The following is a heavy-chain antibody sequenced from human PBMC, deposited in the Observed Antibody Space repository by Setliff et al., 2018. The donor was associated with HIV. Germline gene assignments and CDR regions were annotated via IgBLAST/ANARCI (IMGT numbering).Heavy chain of an antibody. V-gene: IGHV7-4-1*02. Sequence: ASVKVSCKASGYTFTSYAMNWVRQAPGQGLEWMGWINTNTGNPTYAQGFAGRFVFSLDTPVSTAFLQISSLQAEDTAVYYCARLGELEQDYWGQGTLVTVSS. CDR2: INTNTGNP. CDR1: GYTFTSYA. J-gene: IGHJ4*02. D-gene: IGHD1-1*01. CDR3: ARLGELEQDY.